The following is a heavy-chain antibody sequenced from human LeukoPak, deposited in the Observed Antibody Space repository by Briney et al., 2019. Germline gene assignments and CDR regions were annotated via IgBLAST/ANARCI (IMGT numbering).Heavy chain of an antibody. J-gene: IGHJ2*01. Sequence: GRSRRLSCAASGFTFGDYAMHWVRHAPAKGMEWVSGVTWNSGSKGYADSVKGRFTISRDNVKNSLYLQMNSLRAEDTALYYCAKANSNWYFDLWGRGTLVSVSS. CDR1: GFTFGDYA. V-gene: IGHV3-9*01. CDR3: AKANSNWYFDL. CDR2: VTWNSGSK.